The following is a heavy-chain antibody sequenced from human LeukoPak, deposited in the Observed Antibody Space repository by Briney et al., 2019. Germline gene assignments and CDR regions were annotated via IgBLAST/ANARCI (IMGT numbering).Heavy chain of an antibody. CDR1: GFTFSNYA. CDR3: AKDSPVCTY. Sequence: QTGGSLRLSCAASGFTFSNYAMSWVRQAPGKGLEWVSTISSSGGSTYYADSVKGRFTISRDNSKNTLYLQMNGLRAEDTAVYYCAKDSPVCTYWGQETLVTVSS. V-gene: IGHV3-23*01. J-gene: IGHJ4*02. D-gene: IGHD2-8*01. CDR2: ISSSGGST.